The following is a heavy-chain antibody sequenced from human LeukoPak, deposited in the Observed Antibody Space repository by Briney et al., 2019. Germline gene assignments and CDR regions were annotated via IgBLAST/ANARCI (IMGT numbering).Heavy chain of an antibody. V-gene: IGHV3-23*01. CDR1: GFTFSSYA. CDR3: AKDLAGIFDY. Sequence: PGGSLRLSCAASGFTFSSYAMSWVRQAPGKGRECVSAISGSGVSTYYADSVKGRFTISRDNSKNTLYLQMNSLRAEDTAVYYCAKDLAGIFDYWGQGTLVTVSS. D-gene: IGHD2-15*01. J-gene: IGHJ4*02. CDR2: ISGSGVST.